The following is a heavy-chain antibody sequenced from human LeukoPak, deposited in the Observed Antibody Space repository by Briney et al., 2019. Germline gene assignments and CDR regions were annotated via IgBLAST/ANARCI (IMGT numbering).Heavy chain of an antibody. CDR2: INNDGSDT. D-gene: IGHD7-27*01. Sequence: PGGALRHSCAEPGFTFRNHWMQAVREAPEGGRGWVARINNDGSDTSHADSVEGRFTISRDNAKDTLHLQMNSLRVEDTAVYYCARNNWGIVYWGQGTLVAVSS. CDR1: GFTFRNHW. V-gene: IGHV3-74*01. J-gene: IGHJ4*02. CDR3: ARNNWGIVY.